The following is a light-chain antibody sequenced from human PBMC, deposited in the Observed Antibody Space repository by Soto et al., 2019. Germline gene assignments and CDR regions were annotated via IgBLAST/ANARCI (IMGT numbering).Light chain of an antibody. CDR1: SSDVGDYNY. Sequence: QSVVTQPASVSGSLGQSITISCTATSSDVGDYNYVSWFQQYPGKAPKLMIYEVINRPSGVSNRFSGSKSGNTASLIISGLQAEDEADYYCRSYTSRSTLVFGGGTKVTVL. CDR3: RSYTSRSTLV. CDR2: EVI. J-gene: IGLJ2*01. V-gene: IGLV2-14*01.